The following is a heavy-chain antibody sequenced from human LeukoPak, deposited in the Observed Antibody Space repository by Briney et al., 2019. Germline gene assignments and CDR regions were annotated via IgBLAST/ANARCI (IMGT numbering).Heavy chain of an antibody. CDR1: GFTVSSNY. CDR2: IYSGGST. Sequence: GGSLRLSCAASGFTVSSNYMSWGRQAPGKGLEWGSVIYSGGSTYYADSVKGRFTISRDNSKNALYLQMNSLRAEDTAVYYCARDGTGYSSGWYLYMDVWGKGTTVTVSS. V-gene: IGHV3-53*01. J-gene: IGHJ6*03. D-gene: IGHD6-19*01. CDR3: ARDGTGYSSGWYLYMDV.